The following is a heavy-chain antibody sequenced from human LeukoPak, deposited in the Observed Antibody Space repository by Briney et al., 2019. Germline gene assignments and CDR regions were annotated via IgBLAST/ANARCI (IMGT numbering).Heavy chain of an antibody. Sequence: SETLSLTCTVSGGSISSYYWSWIRQPAGKGLEWIGRIYTSGSTNYNPSLKSRVTMSVDTSKNQFSLKLSFVTAADTAVYYCARDLCGGDCYFYYYYGMDVWGQGTTVTVSS. CDR1: GGSISSYY. CDR2: IYTSGST. V-gene: IGHV4-4*07. D-gene: IGHD2-21*02. J-gene: IGHJ6*02. CDR3: ARDLCGGDCYFYYYYGMDV.